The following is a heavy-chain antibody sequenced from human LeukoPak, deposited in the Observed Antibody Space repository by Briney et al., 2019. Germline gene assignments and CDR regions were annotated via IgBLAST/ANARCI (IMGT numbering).Heavy chain of an antibody. CDR1: GGSISSGSYY. D-gene: IGHD3-22*01. CDR2: IYTSGST. J-gene: IGHJ1*01. Sequence: PSETLSLTCTVSGGSISSGSYYWSWIRQPAGKGLEWIGRIYTSGSTNYNPSLKSRVTISVDTSKNQFSLKLSSVTAADTAVYYCARGDSSGYYLAGYFQHWGQGTLVTVSS. V-gene: IGHV4-61*02. CDR3: ARGDSSGYYLAGYFQH.